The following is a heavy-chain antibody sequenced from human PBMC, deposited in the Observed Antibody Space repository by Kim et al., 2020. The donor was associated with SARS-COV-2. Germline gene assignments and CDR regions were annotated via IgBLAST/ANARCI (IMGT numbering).Heavy chain of an antibody. CDR2: ISYDGSNK. D-gene: IGHD6-19*01. CDR3: ARDRVAGRAENYFDY. Sequence: GGSLRLSCAASGFTFSSYAMHWVRQAPGKGLEWVAVISYDGSNKYYADSVKGRFTISRDNSKNTLYLQMTSLRAEDTAVYYCARDRVAGRAENYFDYWGQGTLVTVSS. J-gene: IGHJ4*02. V-gene: IGHV3-30-3*01. CDR1: GFTFSSYA.